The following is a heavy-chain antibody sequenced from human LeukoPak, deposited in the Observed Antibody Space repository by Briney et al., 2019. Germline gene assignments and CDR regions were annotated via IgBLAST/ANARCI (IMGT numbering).Heavy chain of an antibody. V-gene: IGHV1-18*01. D-gene: IGHD6-6*01. CDR3: ARVKAARYWFDP. Sequence: SWRRQPPQQKHEWMGWNSAYNGNTNYAQKLQGRVTMTTDTSTSTAYMELRSLRSDDTAVYYCARVKAARYWFDPWGQGTLVTVSS. J-gene: IGHJ5*02. CDR2: NSAYNGNT.